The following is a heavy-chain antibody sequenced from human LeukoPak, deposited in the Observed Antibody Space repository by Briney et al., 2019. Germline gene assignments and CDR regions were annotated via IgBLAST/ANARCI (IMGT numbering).Heavy chain of an antibody. CDR1: GYTFTSYG. D-gene: IGHD2-2*01. CDR3: ARHHIVVVPAANGHYYYFDY. J-gene: IGHJ4*02. V-gene: IGHV1-18*01. Sequence: ASVKVSCKASGYTFTSYGISWVRQAPGQGLEWMGWISAYNGNTSYAQKLQGRVTMTTDTSTSTAYMELRSLRSDDTAVYYCARHHIVVVPAANGHYYYFDYWGQGTLVTVSS. CDR2: ISAYNGNT.